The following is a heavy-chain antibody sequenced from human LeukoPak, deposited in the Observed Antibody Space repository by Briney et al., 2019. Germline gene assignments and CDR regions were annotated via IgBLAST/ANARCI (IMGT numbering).Heavy chain of an antibody. D-gene: IGHD5-18*01. Sequence: MSSETLSLTCTVSGGSISSGSYYWSWIRQPAGKGLEWIGRIYTSGSTNYNPSLKSRVTMSVDTSKNQFSLKLSSVTAADTAVYYCAREGSYGYEWGQGTLVTVSS. CDR3: AREGSYGYE. CDR2: IYTSGST. CDR1: GGSISSGSYY. V-gene: IGHV4-61*02. J-gene: IGHJ4*02.